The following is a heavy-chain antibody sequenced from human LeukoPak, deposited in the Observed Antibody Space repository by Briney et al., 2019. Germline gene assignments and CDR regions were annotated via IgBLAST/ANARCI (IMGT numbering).Heavy chain of an antibody. Sequence: PGGSLRLSCAASGFTFSSYAMTWVRQAPGRGLEWVSTISGSGGSTHYADSAKGRFTISRDNSKNTLYLQMNSLRAGDTAVYYCAKDRRTDYRGAWYWGQGTPVSVSS. CDR2: ISGSGGST. CDR1: GFTFSSYA. D-gene: IGHD6-19*01. V-gene: IGHV3-23*01. J-gene: IGHJ4*02. CDR3: AKDRRTDYRGAWY.